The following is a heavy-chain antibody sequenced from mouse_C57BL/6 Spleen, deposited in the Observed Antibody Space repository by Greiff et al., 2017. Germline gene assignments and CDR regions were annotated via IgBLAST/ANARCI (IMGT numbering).Heavy chain of an antibody. J-gene: IGHJ4*01. CDR1: GFSLTSYG. CDR3: AKTGFYAMDY. Sequence: QVQLQQSGPGLVQPSPSLSITCTVSGFSLTSYGVHWVRQPPGKGLEWLGVIWSGGSTAYNAAFISRLSISKDNSNSQVFFKMNSLQADDTAIYYCAKTGFYAMDYWGQGTSVTVSS. CDR2: IWSGGST. V-gene: IGHV2-4*01.